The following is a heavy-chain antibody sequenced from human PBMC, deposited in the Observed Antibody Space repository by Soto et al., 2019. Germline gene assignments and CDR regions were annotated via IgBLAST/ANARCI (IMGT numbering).Heavy chain of an antibody. CDR2: IYYSGST. CDR1: GGSVSSGIYY. J-gene: IGHJ4*02. D-gene: IGHD3-10*01. Sequence: PSETLSLTCTVSGGSVSSGIYYWSWIRQPPGKGLEWIGYIYYSGSTNYNPSLKSRVTISVDTSKNQFSLKLSSVTAADTAVYYCATITMVRGVIKAYFDYWGQGTLVTVSS. CDR3: ATITMVRGVIKAYFDY. V-gene: IGHV4-61*01.